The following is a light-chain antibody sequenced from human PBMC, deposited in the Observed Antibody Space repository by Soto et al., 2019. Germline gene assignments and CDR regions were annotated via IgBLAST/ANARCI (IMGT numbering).Light chain of an antibody. CDR3: QQRSNWPPIT. J-gene: IGKJ5*01. V-gene: IGKV3-11*01. Sequence: EIVVTQSPATLSLSPGERATLSCRASQSVSSYLAWYQQKPGQAPRLLIYDASNRATGIPARFSGSGSGTDFTLTISSLEPEDFAVYYCQQRSNWPPITFGQGTRLEIK. CDR1: QSVSSY. CDR2: DAS.